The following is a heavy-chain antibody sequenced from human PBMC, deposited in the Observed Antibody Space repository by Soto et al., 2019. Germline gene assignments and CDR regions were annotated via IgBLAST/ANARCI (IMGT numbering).Heavy chain of an antibody. CDR2: VDYSGVYT. J-gene: IGHJ5*01. Sequence: GGSLSLSCAASGFTFSGFAMNWVRPAPGKGLEWVSSVDYSGVYTFYAASVKGRFTISRDNSKNMVYLELNSLRAEDTAVYYCAKRSGGFSEFDFWGQGALVTVSS. CDR1: GFTFSGFA. D-gene: IGHD5-12*01. V-gene: IGHV3-23*01. CDR3: AKRSGGFSEFDF.